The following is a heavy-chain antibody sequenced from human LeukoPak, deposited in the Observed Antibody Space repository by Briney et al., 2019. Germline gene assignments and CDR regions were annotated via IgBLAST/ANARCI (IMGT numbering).Heavy chain of an antibody. J-gene: IGHJ4*02. CDR1: GYTFTSYG. CDR3: ARSPAAARHSDY. Sequence: ASVKVSCKASGYTFTSYGISWVRQAPGQGLEWLGWISASNGNTNYAQKLQGRVTMTTDPSTSTAYMELRSLRSADTAVYYCARSPAAARHSDYWGQGTLVTVSS. CDR2: ISASNGNT. D-gene: IGHD6-6*01. V-gene: IGHV1-18*01.